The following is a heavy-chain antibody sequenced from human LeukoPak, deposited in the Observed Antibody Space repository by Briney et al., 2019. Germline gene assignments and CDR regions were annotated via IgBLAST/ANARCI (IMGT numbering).Heavy chain of an antibody. CDR1: GGSISSYY. CDR2: IYYSGST. Sequence: PSETLSLTCTVSGGSISSYYWSWIRQPPGKGLEWIGYIYYSGSTNYNPSLKSRVTISVDTSKNQFSLKLSSVTAADTAVDYCARAPHGDYFDYWGQGTLVTVSS. D-gene: IGHD4-17*01. J-gene: IGHJ4*02. V-gene: IGHV4-59*01. CDR3: ARAPHGDYFDY.